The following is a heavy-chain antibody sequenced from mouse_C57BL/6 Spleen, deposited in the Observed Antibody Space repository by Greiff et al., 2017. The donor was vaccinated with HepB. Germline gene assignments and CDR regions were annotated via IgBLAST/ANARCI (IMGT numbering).Heavy chain of an antibody. D-gene: IGHD2-2*01. CDR3: ASLYYGYDGDDLDY. CDR1: GFSFTSYG. J-gene: IGHJ4*01. CDR2: IWGGGST. Sequence: VKLMESGPGLVQPSQSLSITCTVSGFSFTSYGVHWVRQSPGKGLEWLGVIWGGGSTDYNAAFISRLSISKDNSKSQVFLKMNSLQADDTAIYYCASLYYGYDGDDLDYWGQGTSVTVSS. V-gene: IGHV2-2*01.